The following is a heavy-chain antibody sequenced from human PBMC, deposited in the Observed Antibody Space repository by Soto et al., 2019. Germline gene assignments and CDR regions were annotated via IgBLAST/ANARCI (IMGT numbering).Heavy chain of an antibody. CDR1: SGSISSSNW. CDR2: IYHSGST. Sequence: QVQLQESGPGLVKPSGTLSLTCAVSSGSISSSNWWSWVRQPPGKGLEWIGEIYHSGSTNYNPSLKSRVTISVDKSKNQFSLKLCSVTAADTAVYYCARTKQRTNSLYYMDVWGKGTTVTVSS. J-gene: IGHJ6*03. V-gene: IGHV4-4*02. D-gene: IGHD1-7*01. CDR3: ARTKQRTNSLYYMDV.